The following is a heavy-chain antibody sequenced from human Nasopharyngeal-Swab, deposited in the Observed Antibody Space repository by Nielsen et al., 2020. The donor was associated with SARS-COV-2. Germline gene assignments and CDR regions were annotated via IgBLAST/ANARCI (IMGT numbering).Heavy chain of an antibody. Sequence: APVKVSCKASGYTFTSYDINWVRQATGQGLEWMGWMNPNSGNTGYAQKFQGRVTMTRNTSISTAYMELSSLRSEDTAVYYCARAGGGYGDEIYYYYGMDVWGQGTTVTVSS. V-gene: IGHV1-8*01. CDR1: GYTFTSYD. J-gene: IGHJ6*02. D-gene: IGHD4-17*01. CDR3: ARAGGGYGDEIYYYYGMDV. CDR2: MNPNSGNT.